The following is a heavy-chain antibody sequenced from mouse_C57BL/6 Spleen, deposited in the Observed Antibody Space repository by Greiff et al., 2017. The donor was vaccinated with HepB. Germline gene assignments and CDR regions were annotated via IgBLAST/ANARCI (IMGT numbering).Heavy chain of an antibody. CDR3: ARGYYGSSPAWFAY. CDR2: IHPNSSST. D-gene: IGHD1-1*01. V-gene: IGHV1-64*01. J-gene: IGHJ3*01. CDR1: GYTFTSYW. Sequence: QVHVKQPGAELVKPGASVKLSCKASGYTFTSYWMHWVKQRPGQGLEWIGMIHPNSSSTNYNEKFKSKATLTVDKSSSTAYMQLSSLTSEDSAVYYCARGYYGSSPAWFAYWGQGTLVTVSA.